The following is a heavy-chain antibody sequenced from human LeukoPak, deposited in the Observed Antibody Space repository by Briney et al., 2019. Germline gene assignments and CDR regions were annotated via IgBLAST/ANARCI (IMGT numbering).Heavy chain of an antibody. CDR1: GFSVSPHY. V-gene: IGHV3-66*01. CDR2: IYSGDST. CDR3: ASTLFTPVYDT. J-gene: IGHJ5*02. Sequence: PGGSLRLSCAASGFSVSPHYMTWVRQAPGKGLEWVSVIYSGDSTYYAEPVKGRFTISRDISKNTLYLQMNSLRGEDTAVYYCASTLFTPVYDTWGQGTLVTVSS. D-gene: IGHD3-9*01.